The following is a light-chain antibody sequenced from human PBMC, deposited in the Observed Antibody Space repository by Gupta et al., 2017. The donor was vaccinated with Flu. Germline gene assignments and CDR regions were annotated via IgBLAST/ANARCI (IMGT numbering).Light chain of an antibody. CDR2: LGS. CDR3: WQALQTPST. J-gene: IGKJ2*01. V-gene: IGKV2-28*01. Sequence: VTPALPASISCSASLSRRPSHGYNNLDSYLQKPGRTPQLLLYLGSNRSSGVLDTISGSSSSAAFTLKIIRMVAPDVVVSYCWQALQTPSTFGEGTKLEIK. CDR1: LSRRPSHGYNN.